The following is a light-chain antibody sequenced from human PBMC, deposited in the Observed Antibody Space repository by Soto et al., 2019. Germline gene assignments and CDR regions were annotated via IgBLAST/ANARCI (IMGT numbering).Light chain of an antibody. J-gene: IGKJ1*01. Sequence: DLQMTQSPSTLSASVGDRVTITCRASQSLSSRLAWYQKKPGKASNLLIYDSSSLESGVPSTLSGSGSITEFTLTSSSLQPDCFATDYCQQYSSYWTFCQATKVEIK. CDR2: DSS. CDR3: QQYSSYWT. CDR1: QSLSSR. V-gene: IGKV1-5*01.